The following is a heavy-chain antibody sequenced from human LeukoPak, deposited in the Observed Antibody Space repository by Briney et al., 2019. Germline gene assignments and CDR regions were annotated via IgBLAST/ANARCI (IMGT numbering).Heavy chain of an antibody. Sequence: GGSLRLSCAASGFTFSSYPMTWVRQAPGKGLEWVSTISGSDGRTNYADSVKGRFTVSRDNSKNTLYLQMDSLRAEDTAVYYCAKNEASGYGQGVGYYFYMDVWGKGTTATVSS. D-gene: IGHD5-12*01. CDR2: ISGSDGRT. V-gene: IGHV3-23*01. J-gene: IGHJ6*03. CDR3: AKNEASGYGQGVGYYFYMDV. CDR1: GFTFSSYP.